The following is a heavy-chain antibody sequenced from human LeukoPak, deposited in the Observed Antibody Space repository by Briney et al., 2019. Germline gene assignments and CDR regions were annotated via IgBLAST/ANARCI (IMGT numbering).Heavy chain of an antibody. Sequence: GGSLRLSCAASGFIFSNYWMHWVRQAPGKGLVWVSRINSDGRSTSYADSVMGRFSISRDYAKNTVYLQMNGLRAEDTAVYYCAITIVGATDWFDPWGQGTLVTVSS. V-gene: IGHV3-74*01. CDR2: INSDGRST. CDR1: GFIFSNYW. D-gene: IGHD1-26*01. J-gene: IGHJ5*02. CDR3: AITIVGATDWFDP.